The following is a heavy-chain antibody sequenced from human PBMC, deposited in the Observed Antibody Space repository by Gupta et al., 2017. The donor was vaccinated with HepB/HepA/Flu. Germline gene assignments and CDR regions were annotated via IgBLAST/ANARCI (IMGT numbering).Heavy chain of an antibody. CDR3: ARGRYSSSPPFDY. CDR1: GFTFSASS. CDR2: ISSSSSYI. J-gene: IGHJ4*02. Sequence: EVQLVDSGGGLVKPGGSLRLSCAGSGFTFSASSMNWVRQAPGKGLEWVSSISSSSSYIYYADSVKGRFTISRDNAKNSLFLQMNSLRAEDTAVYYCARGRYSSSPPFDYWGQGALVTVSS. V-gene: IGHV3-21*01. D-gene: IGHD6-6*01.